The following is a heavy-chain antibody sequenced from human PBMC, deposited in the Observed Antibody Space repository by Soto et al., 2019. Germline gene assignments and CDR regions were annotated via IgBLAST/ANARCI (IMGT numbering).Heavy chain of an antibody. J-gene: IGHJ4*02. CDR3: ASVGGSDRQAYVFAY. CDR2: IKEDGREK. CDR1: GFTFRNYW. D-gene: IGHD6-6*01. V-gene: IGHV3-7*05. Sequence: GSLRLSCAASGFTFRNYWMSWVRQAPGKGMEWGANIKEDGREKNYVDSVKGRLTISRDNAKNTLFLQMNSLRDEDTAVYYCASVGGSDRQAYVFAYWAQGTVVPVSS.